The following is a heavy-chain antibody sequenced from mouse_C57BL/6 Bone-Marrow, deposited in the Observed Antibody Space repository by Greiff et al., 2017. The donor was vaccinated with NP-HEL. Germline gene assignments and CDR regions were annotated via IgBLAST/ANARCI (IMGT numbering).Heavy chain of an antibody. CDR3: ASSTSIYYDYDGYAMDY. CDR1: GYTFTSYW. Sequence: QVQLQQSGAELAKPGASVKLSCKASGYTFTSYWMHWVKQRPGQGLEWIGYINPSSGYTKYNQKFKDKATLTADKSSSTAYMQLSSLTYEDSAVYYCASSTSIYYDYDGYAMDYWGQGTSGTVSS. V-gene: IGHV1-7*01. J-gene: IGHJ4*01. D-gene: IGHD2-4*01. CDR2: INPSSGYT.